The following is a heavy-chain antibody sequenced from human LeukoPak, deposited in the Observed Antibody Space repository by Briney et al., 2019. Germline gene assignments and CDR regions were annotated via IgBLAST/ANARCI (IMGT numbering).Heavy chain of an antibody. CDR3: ARGGYSYGNFDY. Sequence: PGGSLRLSCAASGFTFSSYWMTWVRQAPGKGLEWVANIRQDGSERYYADSVKGRFTISRGNAKNSLYLEMNSLRVEDTAVYYCARGGYSYGNFDYWGQGTLVTVSS. CDR2: IRQDGSER. CDR1: GFTFSSYW. J-gene: IGHJ4*02. V-gene: IGHV3-7*03. D-gene: IGHD5-18*01.